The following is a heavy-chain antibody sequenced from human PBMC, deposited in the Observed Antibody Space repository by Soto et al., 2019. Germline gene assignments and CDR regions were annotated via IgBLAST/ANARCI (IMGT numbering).Heavy chain of an antibody. J-gene: IGHJ4*02. D-gene: IGHD5-12*01. Sequence: VQLSESGGGLVQPGGSLRLSCGDAGFTFSGSAVSWVRQAPGRGLEWVSGISGGGSTEYADAVKGRCGISRDNSKDTVYLYMNSLRDDDKAVYYCARQKGDIVARPPDHWGQGILVTVSS. CDR2: ISGGGST. CDR1: GFTFSGSA. CDR3: ARQKGDIVARPPDH. V-gene: IGHV3-23*01.